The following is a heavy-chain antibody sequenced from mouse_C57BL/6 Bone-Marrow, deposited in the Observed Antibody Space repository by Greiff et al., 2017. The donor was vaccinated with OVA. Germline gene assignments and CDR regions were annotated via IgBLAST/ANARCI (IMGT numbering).Heavy chain of an antibody. Sequence: VQLVESGAELARPGASVKMSCKASGYTFTSYTMHWVKQRPGQGLEWIGYINPSSGYTKYNQKFKDKATLTADKSSSTAYMQLSSLTSEDSAVYYCTFIAWFAYWGQGTLVTVSA. CDR1: GYTFTSYT. CDR3: TFIAWFAY. D-gene: IGHD1-2*01. V-gene: IGHV1-4*01. CDR2: INPSSGYT. J-gene: IGHJ3*01.